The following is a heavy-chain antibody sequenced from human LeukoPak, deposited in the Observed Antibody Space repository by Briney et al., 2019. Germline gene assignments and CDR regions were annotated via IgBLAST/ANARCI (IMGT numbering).Heavy chain of an antibody. CDR1: GDSISSSNYH. CDR3: ARAYCSSDTCSGVGHFDL. V-gene: IGHV4-39*07. Sequence: SETLSLTCTVSGDSISSSNYHWGWIRQPPGKGLEWIGSVSYSGSTYYNPSLKSRVTLAVDTSKNQFSLKLSSVTAADTAVYYCARAYCSSDTCSGVGHFDLWGRGTLVTVSS. CDR2: VSYSGST. D-gene: IGHD2-15*01. J-gene: IGHJ2*01.